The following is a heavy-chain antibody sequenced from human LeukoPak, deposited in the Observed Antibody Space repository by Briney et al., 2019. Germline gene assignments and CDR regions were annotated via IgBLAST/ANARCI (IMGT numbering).Heavy chain of an antibody. CDR2: ISGSGGST. CDR3: AKDGFRLGSAF. D-gene: IGHD3-16*01. J-gene: IGHJ4*02. V-gene: IGHV3-23*01. CDR1: GFTFSSYA. Sequence: GGSLRLSCAASGFTFSSYAMSWVRQAPGEGLEWVSAISGSGGSTYYADSVKGRFTISRDNSKNTLYLQMNSLGAEDTAVYYCAKDGFRLGSAFWGQGTLVTVSS.